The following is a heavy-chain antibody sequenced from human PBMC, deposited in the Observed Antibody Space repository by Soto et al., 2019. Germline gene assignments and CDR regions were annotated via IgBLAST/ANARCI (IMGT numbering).Heavy chain of an antibody. CDR3: ARGLEYYDFWSGYYTRDFDY. V-gene: IGHV3-21*01. Sequence: GGSLRLSCAASGFTFSSYSMNWVRQAPGKGLEWVSSISSSSSYIYYADSVKGRFTISRDNAKNSLYLQMNSLRAEDTAVYYCARGLEYYDFWSGYYTRDFDYWGQGTLVTAPQ. CDR2: ISSSSSYI. CDR1: GFTFSSYS. J-gene: IGHJ4*02. D-gene: IGHD3-3*01.